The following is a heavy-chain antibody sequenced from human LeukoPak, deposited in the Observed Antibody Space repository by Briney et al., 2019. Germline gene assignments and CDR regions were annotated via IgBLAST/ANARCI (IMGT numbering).Heavy chain of an antibody. J-gene: IGHJ3*02. Sequence: ASAKVSCKASGYTFTSYGIHWVRQAPGQGLEWMGWISAYNGNTNYAQKVQGRVTMTTDTSTSTAYMELRSLRSDDTAVYYCRVAPGAFDIWGQGTMVTVSS. D-gene: IGHD3-3*01. CDR2: ISAYNGNT. V-gene: IGHV1-18*01. CDR1: GYTFTSYG. CDR3: RVAPGAFDI.